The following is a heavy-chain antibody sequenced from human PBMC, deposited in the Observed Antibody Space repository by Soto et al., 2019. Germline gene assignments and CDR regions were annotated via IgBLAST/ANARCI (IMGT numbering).Heavy chain of an antibody. CDR2: ISSSGSTI. J-gene: IGHJ2*01. D-gene: IGHD5-18*01. CDR1: GFTFSSYE. Sequence: GGSLRLSCAASGFTFSSYEMNWVRQAPGKGLEWVSYISSSGSTIYYADSVKGRFTISRDNAKNSLYLQMNSLRAEDTAVYYCARAAMVIGGYWYFDLWGRGXLVTVSS. CDR3: ARAAMVIGGYWYFDL. V-gene: IGHV3-48*03.